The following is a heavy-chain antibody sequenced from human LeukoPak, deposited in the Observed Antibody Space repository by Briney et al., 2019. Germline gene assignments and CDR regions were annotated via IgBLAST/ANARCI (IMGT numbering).Heavy chain of an antibody. CDR2: IIPIFGTA. J-gene: IGHJ3*02. D-gene: IGHD2-21*02. CDR1: GGTFSSYA. V-gene: IGHV1-69*13. CDR3: ARDGAYCGGDCYSSSGYAFDI. Sequence: SVKVSCKASGGTFSSYAISWVRQAPGQGLEWMGGIIPIFGTANYAQKFQGRVTITADESTSTAYMELSSLRSEDTAVYYCARDGAYCGGDCYSSSGYAFDIWGQGTMVTVSS.